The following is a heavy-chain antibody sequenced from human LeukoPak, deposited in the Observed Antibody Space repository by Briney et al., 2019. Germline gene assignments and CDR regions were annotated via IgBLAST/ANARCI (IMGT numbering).Heavy chain of an antibody. J-gene: IGHJ4*02. CDR2: IYGSGST. CDR3: AKFGAYYFDN. V-gene: IGHV4-59*01. CDR1: GGSISSYY. D-gene: IGHD3-10*01. Sequence: SETLSLTCTVSGGSISSYYWSWIRQPPGKGLEWIGHIYGSGSTNYNPSLKSRVTMSVDTSENQFSLKLSSVTAADTAVYYCAKFGAYYFDNWGQGTLVTVSS.